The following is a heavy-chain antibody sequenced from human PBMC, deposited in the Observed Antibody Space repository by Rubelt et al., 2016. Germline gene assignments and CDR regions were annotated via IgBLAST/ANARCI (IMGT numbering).Heavy chain of an antibody. V-gene: IGHV3-30*03. CDR3: ARAPVFELGELLLHFDY. D-gene: IGHD3-10*01. J-gene: IGHJ4*02. Sequence: QVQLVESGGGVVQPGRSLRLSCAASGFTFSSYGMHWVRQAPGKGLEWVAVISYDGSNKYYADSVKCRFTISRDNYQHTLYLQMNSLRAEDTAVYYCARAPVFELGELLLHFDYWGQGTLVTVSS. CDR2: ISYDGSNK. CDR1: GFTFSSYG.